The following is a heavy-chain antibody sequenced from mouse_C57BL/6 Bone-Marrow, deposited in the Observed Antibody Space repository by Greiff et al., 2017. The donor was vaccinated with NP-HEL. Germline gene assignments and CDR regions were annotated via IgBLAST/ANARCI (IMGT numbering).Heavy chain of an antibody. D-gene: IGHD1-1*01. V-gene: IGHV3-6*01. CDR1: GYSITSGYY. J-gene: IGHJ2*01. CDR2: ISYDGSN. Sequence: VQLQESGPGLVKPSQSLSLTCSVTGYSITSGYYWNWIRQFPGNKLEWMGYISYDGSNNYNPSLKNRIPITRDTSKNQFSLKLNSVTTEDTATYYCARGDFITTVVATKFDYWGQGTTLTVSS. CDR3: ARGDFITTVVATKFDY.